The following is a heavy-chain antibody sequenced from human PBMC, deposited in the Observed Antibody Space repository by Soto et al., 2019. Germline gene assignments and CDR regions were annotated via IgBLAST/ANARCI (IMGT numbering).Heavy chain of an antibody. V-gene: IGHV1-69*06. CDR1: GGTFGSYT. CDR3: ARQRAMPPHFYSGMDV. J-gene: IGHJ6*02. CDR2: IIPMFGTA. Sequence: QVHLVQSGAEVKKPGSSVKVSCTASGGTFGSYTVTWVRQAPGQGLEWMGEIIPMFGTASYAQKFQGSVTLTADKSTTTAHMELRSLSADDTAVYFCARQRAMPPHFYSGMDVWGQGTTVTVSS. D-gene: IGHD2-2*01.